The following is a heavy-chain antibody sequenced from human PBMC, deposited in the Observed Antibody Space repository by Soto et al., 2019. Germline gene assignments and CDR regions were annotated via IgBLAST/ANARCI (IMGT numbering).Heavy chain of an antibody. D-gene: IGHD3-3*01. CDR2: IYYSGST. Sequence: QVQLQESGPGLVKPSQTLSLTCTVSGGSISSGGYYWSWIRQHPGKGLEWIGYIYYSGSTYYNPALKGRVTISVDTSKNQFSLKLGSVTAADTAVYYCARSRGLWSGIYYFDYWGQGTLVTVSS. CDR3: ARSRGLWSGIYYFDY. CDR1: GGSISSGGYY. J-gene: IGHJ4*02. V-gene: IGHV4-31*03.